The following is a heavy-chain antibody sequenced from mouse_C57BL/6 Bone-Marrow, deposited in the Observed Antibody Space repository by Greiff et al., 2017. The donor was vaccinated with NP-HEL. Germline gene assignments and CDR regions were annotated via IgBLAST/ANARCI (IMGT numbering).Heavy chain of an antibody. J-gene: IGHJ4*01. D-gene: IGHD2-10*02. CDR1: GYTFTSYW. CDR3: ASRDSITGYAMDY. CDR2: IHPNSGST. Sequence: VQLQQPGAELVKPGASVKLSCKASGYTFTSYWMHWVKQRPGQGLEWIGMIHPNSGSTNYNEKFKSKATLTVDKSSSTAYMQLSSLTSEDSAVYYCASRDSITGYAMDYWGQGTSVTVSS. V-gene: IGHV1-64*01.